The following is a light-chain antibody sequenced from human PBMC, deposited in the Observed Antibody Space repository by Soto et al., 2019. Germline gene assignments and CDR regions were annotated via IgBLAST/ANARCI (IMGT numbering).Light chain of an antibody. CDR3: LQSYSSPRT. CDR1: QSINTY. V-gene: IGKV1-39*01. CDR2: AAS. Sequence: DITITQSPSAVSATVGDRVTITCRASQSINTYLNWYQQKPGKAPKLLIYAASSLQSGVPSRFSGSGSGTDFTLTISSLQPEDFATYYCLQSYSSPRTFGQGTKVDI. J-gene: IGKJ1*01.